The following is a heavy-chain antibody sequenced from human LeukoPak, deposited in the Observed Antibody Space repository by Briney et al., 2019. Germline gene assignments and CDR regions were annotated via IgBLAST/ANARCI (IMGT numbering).Heavy chain of an antibody. D-gene: IGHD4-23*01. CDR2: INPSGGST. J-gene: IGHJ6*03. Sequence: ASVKVSCKASGYTFTSYYMHWVRQAPGQGLEWMGIINPSGGSTSYAQKFQGRVTMTRVTSTSTVYMELSSLRSEDTAVYYCARDGSVFDGGNNYYYYYMDVWGKGTTVTVSS. CDR3: ARDGSVFDGGNNYYYYYMDV. CDR1: GYTFTSYY. V-gene: IGHV1-46*01.